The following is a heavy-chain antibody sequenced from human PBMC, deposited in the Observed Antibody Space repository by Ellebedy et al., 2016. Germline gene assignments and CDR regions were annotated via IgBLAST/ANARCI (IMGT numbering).Heavy chain of an antibody. CDR3: ARQGPTTVTTPSWFDP. V-gene: IGHV4-39*01. J-gene: IGHJ5*02. D-gene: IGHD4-17*01. Sequence: SETLSLXXTVPGGSISSSSYYWGWIRQPPGKGLEWIGSIYYSGSTYYNPSLKSRVTISVDTSKNQFSLKLSSVTAADTAVYYCARQGPTTVTTPSWFDPWGQGTLVTVSS. CDR2: IYYSGST. CDR1: GGSISSSSYY.